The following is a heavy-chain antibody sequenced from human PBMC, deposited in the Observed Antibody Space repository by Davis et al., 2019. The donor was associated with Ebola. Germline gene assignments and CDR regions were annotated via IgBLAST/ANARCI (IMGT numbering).Heavy chain of an antibody. V-gene: IGHV3-64*01. CDR3: ARGYCSGGSCYSDYYYYGMDV. D-gene: IGHD2-15*01. CDR2: ISSNGGST. J-gene: IGHJ6*02. CDR1: GFTFSSYA. Sequence: PGGSLRLSCAASGFTFSSYAMHWVRQAPGKGLEYVSAISSNGGSTYYANSVKGRFTISRDNSKNTLYLQMGSLRAEDMAVYYCARGYCSGGSCYSDYYYYGMDVWGQGTTVTVSS.